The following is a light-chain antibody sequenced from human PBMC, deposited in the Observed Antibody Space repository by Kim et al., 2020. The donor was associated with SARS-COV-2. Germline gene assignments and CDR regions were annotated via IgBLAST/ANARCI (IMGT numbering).Light chain of an antibody. V-gene: IGLV2-14*03. CDR3: GSYSSTTTVL. Sequence: GQSITISCTGTSSDVGAYDFVSWYQQHPGTAPKLIIDDVSHRPSGVSNRFSGCKSGNTASLTISGLQAEDEADYYCGSYSSTTTVLFGGGTKVTVL. CDR2: DVS. J-gene: IGLJ2*01. CDR1: SSDVGAYDF.